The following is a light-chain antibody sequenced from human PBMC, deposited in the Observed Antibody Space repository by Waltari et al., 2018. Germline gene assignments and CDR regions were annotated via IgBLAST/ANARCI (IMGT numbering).Light chain of an antibody. V-gene: IGLV1-44*01. CDR1: SSNLASTT. CDR3: AVWDDSLSGVV. CDR2: SNN. J-gene: IGLJ2*01. Sequence: QSVLTQAPSASGTPGRRVTISCSGSSSNLASTTVNWYQQLPGTAPKLLIYSNNQRPSGVPDRFSGSKSGTSASLAISGLQSEDEAEYSCAVWDDSLSGVVFGGGTKLTVL.